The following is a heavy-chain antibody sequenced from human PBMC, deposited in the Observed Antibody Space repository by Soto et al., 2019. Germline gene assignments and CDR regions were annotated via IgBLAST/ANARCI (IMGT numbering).Heavy chain of an antibody. J-gene: IGHJ5*02. CDR1: GASIRSTDYY. Sequence: SETLSLTCTVSGASIRSTDYYWSWIRQAPGKGLELIGYVYYTGSTYYNPSLMSRLTISVDTSKNQFSLKLTSVTAAETAVYYCVRTAREGAVAPHWFDRWGQGTQVTVSS. D-gene: IGHD2-21*02. CDR2: VYYTGST. CDR3: VRTAREGAVAPHWFDR. V-gene: IGHV4-30-4*01.